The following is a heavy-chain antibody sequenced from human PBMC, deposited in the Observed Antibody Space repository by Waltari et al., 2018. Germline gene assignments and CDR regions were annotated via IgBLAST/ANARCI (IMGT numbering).Heavy chain of an antibody. CDR2: IHGGNGNT. D-gene: IGHD3-3*01. Sequence: VYLAQSGAEVKKPGASVNVSCQASGYTFTQYSMHWVSQAPGQGLEWMGWIHGGNGNTKYSKKFQDRLTISKDTSATTVYMELSSLTSEDTAVYYCAKTQYDFWSAYFDYWGQGTLVTVSS. J-gene: IGHJ4*02. CDR1: GYTFTQYS. CDR3: AKTQYDFWSAYFDY. V-gene: IGHV1-3*01.